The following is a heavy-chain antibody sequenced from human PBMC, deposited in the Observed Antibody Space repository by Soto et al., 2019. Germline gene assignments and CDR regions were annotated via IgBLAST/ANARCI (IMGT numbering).Heavy chain of an antibody. V-gene: IGHV3-23*01. Sequence: PGGSLRLSCVAAGFTFSIYAMNWVRQAPGKGLEWVSALSASGDDTYYADSVRGRFTISRDNSMNAVYLQMNGLSIEDTAGYFCAHPRGYRVFYAYDIWGQGAMVTVSS. D-gene: IGHD1-1*01. CDR1: GFTFSIYA. J-gene: IGHJ3*02. CDR2: LSASGDDT. CDR3: AHPRGYRVFYAYDI.